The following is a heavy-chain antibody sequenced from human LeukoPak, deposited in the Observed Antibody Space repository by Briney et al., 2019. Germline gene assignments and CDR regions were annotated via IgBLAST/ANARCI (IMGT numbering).Heavy chain of an antibody. CDR3: ARKSDSLMLRGGDC. J-gene: IGHJ4*02. CDR1: EFSVSSNY. Sequence: GGTLRLSCADSEFSVSSNYMTWVRQAPGKGLECVSIIYSGGTTYYADSVRGRFTISRDNSKNTLYLQMDRPRVEDTAVYYCARKSDSLMLRGGDCWGQGTLVTVSS. CDR2: IYSGGTT. V-gene: IGHV3-66*01. D-gene: IGHD3-10*01.